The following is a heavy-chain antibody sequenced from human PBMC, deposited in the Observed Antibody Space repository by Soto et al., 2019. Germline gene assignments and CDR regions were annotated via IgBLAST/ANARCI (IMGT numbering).Heavy chain of an antibody. CDR2: ISSSSSTI. CDR3: ASGSAFSSGWTFDAFDI. CDR1: GFTFSSYS. V-gene: IGHV3-48*02. J-gene: IGHJ3*02. Sequence: WGSLRLSCAASGFTFSSYSINFFRQAPVKWREWVSYISSSSSTIYYADSVKGRFTISRDNAKNSLYLQMNSLRDEDTAVYYCASGSAFSSGWTFDAFDIWGQGTMVTVSS. D-gene: IGHD6-19*01.